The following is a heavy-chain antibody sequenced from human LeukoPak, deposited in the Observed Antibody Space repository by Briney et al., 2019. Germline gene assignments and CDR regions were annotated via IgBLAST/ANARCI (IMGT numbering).Heavy chain of an antibody. J-gene: IGHJ4*02. D-gene: IGHD3-10*01. Sequence: PGRSLRLSCAASGFTFSSCGMHWVRQAPGKGLEWVAVIWYDGSNKYYADSVKGRFTISRDNSKNTLYLQMNSLRAEDTAVYYCAKGTLYYGSGSYPRYWGQGTLVTVSS. CDR3: AKGTLYYGSGSYPRY. V-gene: IGHV3-33*06. CDR2: IWYDGSNK. CDR1: GFTFSSCG.